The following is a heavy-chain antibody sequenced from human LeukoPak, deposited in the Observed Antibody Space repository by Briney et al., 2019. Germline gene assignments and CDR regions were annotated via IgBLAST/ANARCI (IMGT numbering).Heavy chain of an antibody. CDR1: GFTFSSYE. CDR2: ISSGGSTT. D-gene: IGHD6-13*01. Sequence: PGGSLRLSCAASGFTFSSYEMKWVRQAPGKGLEWVSYISSGGSTTYYADSVKGRFTISRDNAKNSLYLQMNSLRAEDTAVYYCARVQQPSDIQGYYYGMDVWGQGTTVTVSS. CDR3: ARVQQPSDIQGYYYGMDV. V-gene: IGHV3-48*03. J-gene: IGHJ6*02.